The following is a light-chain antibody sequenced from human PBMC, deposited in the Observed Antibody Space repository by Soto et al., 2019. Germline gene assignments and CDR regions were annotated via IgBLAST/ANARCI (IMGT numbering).Light chain of an antibody. CDR2: EVS. Sequence: LVMTQTPLSLSVAPGQPSSSSCKASQSLLHITGETFLFWYLQKPGQSPQLLIYEVSTRVSGVPDRFSGSGSGTDFTLEISRVETDDVGIYYCMQSTQLPPTLGQGTRLEIK. CDR3: MQSTQLPPT. J-gene: IGKJ5*01. V-gene: IGKV2D-29*02. CDR1: QSLLHITGETF.